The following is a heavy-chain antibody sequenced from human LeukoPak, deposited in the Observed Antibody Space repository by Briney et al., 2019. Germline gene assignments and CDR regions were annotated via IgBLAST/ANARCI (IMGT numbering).Heavy chain of an antibody. D-gene: IGHD3-10*01. CDR3: AKGLELLWFGDFRYYFDY. V-gene: IGHV3-23*01. Sequence: GGSLRLSCAASGFTFSSYAMSGVRQAPGRGLEWVSAISGRGGSTYYADSAKGRFTISRDNSKNTLYLQMNSLRAEDTAVYYCAKGLELLWFGDFRYYFDYWGQGTLVTVSS. J-gene: IGHJ4*02. CDR2: ISGRGGST. CDR1: GFTFSSYA.